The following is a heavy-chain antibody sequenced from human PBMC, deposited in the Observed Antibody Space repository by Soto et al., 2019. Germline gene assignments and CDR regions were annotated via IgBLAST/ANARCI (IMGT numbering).Heavy chain of an antibody. D-gene: IGHD1-1*01. V-gene: IGHV3-21*01. CDR2: ICPISSYI. Sequence: EVQLVESGGGLVKPGGSLRLSCAASGFTFSSYSMNWVRQAPGKGLGGVSTICPISSYIYYAASLRGRFTISRDNARNSLSLQMNSLRADDTAVYFCARVSGRLERPSDLAYWGQGTLVTVSS. J-gene: IGHJ4*02. CDR3: ARVSGRLERPSDLAY. CDR1: GFTFSSYS.